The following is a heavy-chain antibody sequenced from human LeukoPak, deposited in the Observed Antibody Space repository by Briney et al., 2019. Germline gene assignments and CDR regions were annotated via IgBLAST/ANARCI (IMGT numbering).Heavy chain of an antibody. V-gene: IGHV3-74*03. Sequence: PGGSLRLSCAASGFTFSSYWMHWVRQAPGKGLVWVSRIKGDGSITEYADSVKGRFTISRDNAKNTLLLQMNSLRAEDTAVYYCAKDPGDYWGQGTLVSVSS. D-gene: IGHD3-10*01. CDR3: AKDPGDY. CDR2: IKGDGSIT. CDR1: GFTFSSYW. J-gene: IGHJ4*02.